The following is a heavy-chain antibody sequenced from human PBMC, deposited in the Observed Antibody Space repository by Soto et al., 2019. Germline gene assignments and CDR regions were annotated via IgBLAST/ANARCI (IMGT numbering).Heavy chain of an antibody. CDR1: GGTFSSYA. V-gene: IGHV1-69*01. D-gene: IGHD2-15*01. J-gene: IGHJ6*02. Sequence: QVQLVQSGAEVKKPGSSVKVSCKASGGTFSSYAISWERQAPGQGLEWMGGIIPIFGTANYEQKIQGRVMITADETTSTAYMELSSLRSEDTAVYYCARVELNCSCGSCYSTYYYGMDVWGQGTTVTVSS. CDR3: ARVELNCSCGSCYSTYYYGMDV. CDR2: IIPIFGTA.